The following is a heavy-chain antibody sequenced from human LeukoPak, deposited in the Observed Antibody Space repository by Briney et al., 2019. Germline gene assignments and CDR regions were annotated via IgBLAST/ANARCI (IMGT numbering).Heavy chain of an antibody. J-gene: IGHJ4*02. Sequence: GESLKISCKGSGYSFPSYWIGWVRQMPGKGLEWMGIIYPGDSDTRYSPSFQGQVTISADKSISTAYLQWSSLKASDTAMYYCARPRYYDSSGYYYFDYWGQGTLVTVSS. CDR3: ARPRYYDSSGYYYFDY. V-gene: IGHV5-51*01. CDR1: GYSFPSYW. D-gene: IGHD3-22*01. CDR2: IYPGDSDT.